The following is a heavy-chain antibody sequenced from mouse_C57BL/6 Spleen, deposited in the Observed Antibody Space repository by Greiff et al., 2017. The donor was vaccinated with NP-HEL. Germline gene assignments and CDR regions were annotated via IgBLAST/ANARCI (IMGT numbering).Heavy chain of an antibody. CDR1: GYAFSSYW. J-gene: IGHJ4*01. CDR2: IYPGDGDT. V-gene: IGHV1-80*01. Sequence: VQLQQSGAELVKPGASVKISCKASGYAFSSYWMNWVKQRPGKGLEWIGQIYPGDGDTNYNGKFKGKATLTADKSSSTAYMQLSSLTSEDSAVYFCARGGYYYGSSHYAMDYWGQGTSVTVSS. D-gene: IGHD1-1*01. CDR3: ARGGYYYGSSHYAMDY.